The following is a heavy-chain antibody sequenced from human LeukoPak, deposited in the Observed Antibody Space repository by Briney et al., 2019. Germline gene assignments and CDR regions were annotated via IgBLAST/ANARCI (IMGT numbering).Heavy chain of an antibody. CDR1: GYSISSGFY. D-gene: IGHD1-1*01. CDR3: ARFLGGNGLSYYGMDV. V-gene: IGHV4-38-2*01. Sequence: SETLSLTCAVSGYSISSGFYWGWIRQPPGKGLEWIGSIYHDGRNYYNASLKSRVTISVDTSKNQFSLKLSSATAADTAVYYCARFLGGNGLSYYGMDVWGKGTTVTVSS. J-gene: IGHJ6*04. CDR2: IYHDGRN.